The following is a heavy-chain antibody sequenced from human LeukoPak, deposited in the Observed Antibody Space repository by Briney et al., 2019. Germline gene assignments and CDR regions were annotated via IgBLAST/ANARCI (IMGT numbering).Heavy chain of an antibody. CDR2: VYHSGLT. V-gene: IGHV4-30-4*08. Sequence: LRLSCAASGFTFSSYWMNWVRQPPGKGLEWIGYVYHSGLTYYNPSLKSRLAISVDTSKNQFSLNLNSVTAADTAMYYCARGGGGSSTVTICWFDPWGQGALVTVSS. CDR1: GFTFSSYW. CDR3: ARGGGGSSTVTICWFDP. J-gene: IGHJ5*02. D-gene: IGHD4-17*01.